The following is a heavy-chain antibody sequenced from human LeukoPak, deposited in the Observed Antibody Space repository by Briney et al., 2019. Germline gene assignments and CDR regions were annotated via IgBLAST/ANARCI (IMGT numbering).Heavy chain of an antibody. CDR2: VSGGGRTT. D-gene: IGHD4-17*01. CDR3: TKGATETTYSYFDY. CDR1: GFTFSSYA. J-gene: IGHJ4*02. Sequence: PGGSLRLSCGASGFTFSSYAMSWVRQAPGKGLEWVSSVSGGGRTTDYADSVKGRFTISRDHSKNTLYLQMNSLRAEDTAVYCCTKGATETTYSYFDYWCQGPLVTVSA. V-gene: IGHV3-23*01.